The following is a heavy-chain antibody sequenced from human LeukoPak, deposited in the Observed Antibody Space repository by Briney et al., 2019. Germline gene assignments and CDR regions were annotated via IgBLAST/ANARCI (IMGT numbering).Heavy chain of an antibody. D-gene: IGHD5-12*01. CDR3: ARDPRGYSGYDSYFDY. Sequence: PSETLSLTCTVSGGSISSSSYYWGWIRQPPGKGLEWIGSIYYSGSTYYNPSLKSRVTISVDTSKNQFPLKLSSVTAADTAVYYCARDPRGYSGYDSYFDYWGQGTLVTVSS. CDR1: GGSISSSSYY. CDR2: IYYSGST. V-gene: IGHV4-39*06. J-gene: IGHJ4*02.